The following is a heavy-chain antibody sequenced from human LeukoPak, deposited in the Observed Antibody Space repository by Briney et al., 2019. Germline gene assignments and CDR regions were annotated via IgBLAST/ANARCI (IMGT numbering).Heavy chain of an antibody. Sequence: PGGSLRLSCAASRFTFRTYEMNWVRQAPGKGLEWVSYISSSSSTIYYADSVKGRFTISRDNAKNSLYLQMNSLRDEDTAVYYCAREVSSGSYFFDYWGQGTLVTVSS. J-gene: IGHJ4*02. CDR1: RFTFRTYE. CDR2: ISSSSSTI. CDR3: AREVSSGSYFFDY. V-gene: IGHV3-48*02. D-gene: IGHD1-26*01.